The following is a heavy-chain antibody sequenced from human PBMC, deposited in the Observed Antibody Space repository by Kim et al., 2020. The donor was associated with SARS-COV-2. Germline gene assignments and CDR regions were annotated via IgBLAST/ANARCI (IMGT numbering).Heavy chain of an antibody. CDR2: GGRT. Sequence: GGRTYYAEAVKGRFTISRDNAKNTLYLQMNSLRAEDTAVYYCAKAQYVWGWGQEPWSPSPQ. V-gene: IGHV3-23*01. J-gene: IGHJ4*02. D-gene: IGHD3-16*01. CDR3: AKAQYVWG.